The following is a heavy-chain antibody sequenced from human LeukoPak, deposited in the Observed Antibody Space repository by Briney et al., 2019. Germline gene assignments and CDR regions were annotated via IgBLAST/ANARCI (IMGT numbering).Heavy chain of an antibody. J-gene: IGHJ4*02. CDR2: ISSSGSTI. CDR1: GFTFSSYE. D-gene: IGHD5-12*01. V-gene: IGHV3-48*03. CDR3: ARDPYSGYEYFDY. Sequence: GGSLRLSCAASGFTFSSYEMNWVRQAPGKGLEWVSYISSSGSTIYYADSVKGRFTISRDNAKNSLYLQMNSLRAEGTAVYYCARDPYSGYEYFDYWGQGTLVTVSS.